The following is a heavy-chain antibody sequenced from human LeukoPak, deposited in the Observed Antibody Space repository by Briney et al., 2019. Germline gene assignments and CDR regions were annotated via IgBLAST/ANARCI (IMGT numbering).Heavy chain of an antibody. D-gene: IGHD2-21*02. CDR3: ARDRHVMVTAIPAWFDP. V-gene: IGHV3-7*04. CDR2: IKQDGSEK. Sequence: GGSLRLSCASSIFTHSIYWVLGVSQAPGKGLEWVANIKQDGSEKYYVDSVKGRFTISRDNAKNSLYLQMNSLRGEDTAVYYCARDRHVMVTAIPAWFDPWGQGALVTVSS. J-gene: IGHJ5*02. CDR1: IFTHSIYW.